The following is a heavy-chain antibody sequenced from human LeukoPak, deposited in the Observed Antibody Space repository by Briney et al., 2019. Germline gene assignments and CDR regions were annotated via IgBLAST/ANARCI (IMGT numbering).Heavy chain of an antibody. CDR1: GYTFTSYG. CDR2: ISAYNGNT. J-gene: IGHJ5*02. V-gene: IGHV1-18*01. D-gene: IGHD4/OR15-4a*01. Sequence: GASVKVSCKASGYTFTSYGISWVRQAPGQGLEWMGWISAYNGNTNYAQKLQGRVTMTTDTSTSTAYMELSNLRSEDTAVYYCARDLGAQTMVFFDPWGQGTLVTVSS. CDR3: ARDLGAQTMVFFDP.